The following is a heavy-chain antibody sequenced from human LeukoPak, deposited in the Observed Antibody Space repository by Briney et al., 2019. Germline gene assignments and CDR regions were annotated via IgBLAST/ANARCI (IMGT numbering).Heavy chain of an antibody. CDR1: GGSISSYY. V-gene: IGHV4-59*08. D-gene: IGHD6-13*01. Sequence: AETLSLTCTVSGGSISSYYWSWMRQPPGKGLEWIGYIYYSGSTKYNPSLKCRVTMSVDTSKTQFSLKLSSVTAADTAVYYCATLESAAAGVDYWGQGTLVTVPS. J-gene: IGHJ4*02. CDR2: IYYSGST. CDR3: ATLESAAAGVDY.